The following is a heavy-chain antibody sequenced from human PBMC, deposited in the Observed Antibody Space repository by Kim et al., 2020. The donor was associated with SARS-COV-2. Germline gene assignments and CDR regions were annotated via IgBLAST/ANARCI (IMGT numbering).Heavy chain of an antibody. V-gene: IGHV4-61*02. J-gene: IGHJ3*02. D-gene: IGHD3-10*01. CDR3: ARVSTGMATISAFDI. Sequence: PSLKGRAPISVDASKNQFSRKLSSVTAADTAVYYCARVSTGMATISAFDIWGQGTMVTVSS.